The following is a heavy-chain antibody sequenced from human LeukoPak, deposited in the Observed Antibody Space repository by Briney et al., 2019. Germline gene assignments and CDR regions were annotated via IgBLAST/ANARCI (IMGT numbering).Heavy chain of an antibody. V-gene: IGHV3-9*01. CDR2: ISWNSGSI. CDR3: AKDGVVRYSSSSGGFDY. D-gene: IGHD6-6*01. Sequence: GGSLRLSCAASGFTFDDYAMHWVRQAPGKGLEWVSGISWNSGSIGYADSVKGRFTISRDNAKNSLYLQMNSLRAEDTAVYYCAKDGVVRYSSSSGGFDYWGQGTLVTVSS. CDR1: GFTFDDYA. J-gene: IGHJ4*02.